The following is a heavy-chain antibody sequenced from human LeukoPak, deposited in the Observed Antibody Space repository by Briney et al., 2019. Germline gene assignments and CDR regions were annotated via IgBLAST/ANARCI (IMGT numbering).Heavy chain of an antibody. D-gene: IGHD2-15*01. Sequence: PSETLSLTCAVYGGSFSGYYWSWIRQPPGKGLEWIGEINHSGSTNYNPSLKSRVTISIDTTKSQLSLRLSSVTAADTAVYYCARVRVGGFRNDAFDIWGPGTMVTVSS. CDR1: GGSFSGYY. CDR2: INHSGST. V-gene: IGHV4-34*01. J-gene: IGHJ3*02. CDR3: ARVRVGGFRNDAFDI.